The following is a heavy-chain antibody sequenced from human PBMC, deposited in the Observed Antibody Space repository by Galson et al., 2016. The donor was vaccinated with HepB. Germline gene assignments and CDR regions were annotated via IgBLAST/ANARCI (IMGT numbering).Heavy chain of an antibody. V-gene: IGHV1-8*01. D-gene: IGHD3-3*01. CDR2: MNPNSGNT. J-gene: IGHJ5*02. CDR1: GSTFTSYA. CDR3: ARGLSEYYDLWSGSLIRFDP. Sequence: SVKVSCKASGSTFTSYAINWVRQATGQGLEWMGRMNPNSGNTGYAQKFQGRVTMTRDTSISIAYMELRSLRTEDTAVYYCARGLSEYYDLWSGSLIRFDPWGQGTLVTVSS.